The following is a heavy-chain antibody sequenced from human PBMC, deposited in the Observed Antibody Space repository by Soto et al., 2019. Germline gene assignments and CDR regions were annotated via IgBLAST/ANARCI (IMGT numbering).Heavy chain of an antibody. Sequence: GASVKVSCKASGYMCTGYYIHWVRQAPGQGLEWMGRIKPKSGGTKYAEKFQGRVSMTGDTSITTAYMELSSLRSDDTAVYYCATDRVAFDMWGQGTKVTVSS. CDR2: IKPKSGGT. D-gene: IGHD3-22*01. J-gene: IGHJ3*02. V-gene: IGHV1-2*02. CDR3: ATDRVAFDM. CDR1: GYMCTGYY.